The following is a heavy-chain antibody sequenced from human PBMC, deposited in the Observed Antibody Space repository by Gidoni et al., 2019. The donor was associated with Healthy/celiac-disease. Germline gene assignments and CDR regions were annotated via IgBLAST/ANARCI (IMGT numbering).Heavy chain of an antibody. V-gene: IGHV3-53*01. CDR2: IYSGGST. Sequence: EVQLVESGGGLIQPGGSLRLSCAASGFTVSSNYMRWVRQAPGKGLGWVSVIYSGGSTYYADSVKGRFTISRDNSKNTLYLQMNSLRAEDTAVYYCARVWWGSSGYYKDAFDIWGQGTMVTVSS. CDR3: ARVWWGSSGYYKDAFDI. CDR1: GFTVSSNY. D-gene: IGHD3-22*01. J-gene: IGHJ3*02.